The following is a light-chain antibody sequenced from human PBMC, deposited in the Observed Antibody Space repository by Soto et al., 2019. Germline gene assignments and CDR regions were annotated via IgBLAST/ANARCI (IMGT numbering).Light chain of an antibody. Sequence: IQMTQSPSSLSASVGDTVTITCPPSQGIGRSLAWYQQKPGTVPKVLIHAASTLQSGVSSRFSGSGSGTYFTLTISSLQPEDVATYYCQKYDSVPTFGPGTKVEI. V-gene: IGKV1-27*01. CDR1: QGIGRS. CDR3: QKYDSVPT. CDR2: AAS. J-gene: IGKJ1*01.